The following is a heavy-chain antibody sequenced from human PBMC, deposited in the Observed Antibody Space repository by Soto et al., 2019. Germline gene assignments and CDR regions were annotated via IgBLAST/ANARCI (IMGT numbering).Heavy chain of an antibody. Sequence: SLRLSCAVSGFSIKNYGVHWVRQAPGKGLEWVSSTWYDGSNEYHADSVKGRFSISRDNSTSTAYMELRSLRSDDTAVYYCAASGEQLWKALDYWGQGTQVTVSS. J-gene: IGHJ4*02. D-gene: IGHD5-18*01. CDR2: TWYDGSNE. CDR1: GFSIKNYG. CDR3: AASGEQLWKALDY. V-gene: IGHV3-30*02.